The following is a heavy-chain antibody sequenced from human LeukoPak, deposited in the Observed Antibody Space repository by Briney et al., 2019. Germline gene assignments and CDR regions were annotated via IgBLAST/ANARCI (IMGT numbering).Heavy chain of an antibody. V-gene: IGHV3-30*03. CDR2: ISYDGSNK. Sequence: PGRSLRLSCAASGFTFSSYGMHWVRQAPGKGLEWVAVISYDGSNKYYADSVKGRFTISRDNAKNTLYLQMNSLRAEDTALYYCARGIPNLRGLDVWGQGTTVTVSS. CDR3: ARGIPNLRGLDV. CDR1: GFTFSSYG. J-gene: IGHJ6*02.